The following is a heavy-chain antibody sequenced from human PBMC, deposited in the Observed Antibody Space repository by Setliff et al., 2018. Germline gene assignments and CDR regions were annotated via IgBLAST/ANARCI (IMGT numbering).Heavy chain of an antibody. CDR3: ARERAYDGLNYYGMDV. CDR1: GYSFTSYG. D-gene: IGHD3-22*01. Sequence: ASVKVSCKTSGYSFTSYGISWVRQAPGQGLEWMGWISADNGHTNIVKNFQGRVTMTTDTTTSTAYMELRSLRFDDTAVYYCARERAYDGLNYYGMDVWGKGTTVTVS. CDR2: ISADNGHT. J-gene: IGHJ6*01. V-gene: IGHV1-18*01.